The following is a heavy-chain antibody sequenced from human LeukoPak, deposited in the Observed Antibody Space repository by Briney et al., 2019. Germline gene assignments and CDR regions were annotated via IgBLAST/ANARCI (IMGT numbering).Heavy chain of an antibody. CDR3: AKGVSYSSSEGAFDI. Sequence: GRSLRLSCAASGFTFDDYAMHWVRQAPGKGLEWVSGISWNSGSIGYADSVKGRFTISRDNAKNSLYLQMNSLRAEDTALYYCAKGVSYSSSEGAFDIWGQGTMVTVSS. CDR1: GFTFDDYA. CDR2: ISWNSGSI. J-gene: IGHJ3*02. D-gene: IGHD6-13*01. V-gene: IGHV3-9*01.